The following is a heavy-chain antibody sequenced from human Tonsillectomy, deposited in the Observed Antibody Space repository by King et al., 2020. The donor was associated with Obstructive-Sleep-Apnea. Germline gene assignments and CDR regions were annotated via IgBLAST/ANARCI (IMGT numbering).Heavy chain of an antibody. J-gene: IGHJ4*02. CDR3: AKEGGGSGVYWVDS. D-gene: IGHD3-10*01. CDR2: INTRGTT. CDR1: GFTFSSYG. V-gene: IGHV3-23*04. Sequence: VQLVESGGGMVQPGGSLRLSCAASGFTFSSYGISLVRQAPGKGLDWVSAINTRGTTFYAGSVRGRFSISRDNSKYTVNLQVNSLRAEDTALYYCAKEGGGSGVYWVDSWGQGTLVTVSS.